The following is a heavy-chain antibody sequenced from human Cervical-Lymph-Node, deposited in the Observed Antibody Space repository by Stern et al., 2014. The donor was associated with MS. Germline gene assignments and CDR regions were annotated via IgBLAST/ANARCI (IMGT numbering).Heavy chain of an antibody. D-gene: IGHD4-17*01. Sequence: EVQLVESGGGLVKPGGSLRLSCAASGFTFSSYSMNWVRQAPGKGLEWVSSISSSSSYIYYADSVKGRFTISRDNAKNSLYLQMNSLRAEDTAVYYCASGAHDYGTHFDLWGRGTLVTVSS. CDR2: ISSSSSYI. CDR3: ASGAHDYGTHFDL. CDR1: GFTFSSYS. J-gene: IGHJ2*01. V-gene: IGHV3-21*01.